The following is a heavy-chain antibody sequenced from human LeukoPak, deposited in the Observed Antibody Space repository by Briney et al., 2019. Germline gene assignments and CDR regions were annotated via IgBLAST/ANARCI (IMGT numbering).Heavy chain of an antibody. D-gene: IGHD3-22*01. Sequence: ASVKVSCKASGYTFTIYGISWVRQAPGQGLEWMGWISAYNGNTNYAQRFQGRVTMTTDTSTSTAYMELRGLRSDDTAVYYCARINPAVSYMISSHWGQGTLVTVSS. J-gene: IGHJ4*02. CDR3: ARINPAVSYMISSH. V-gene: IGHV1-18*01. CDR1: GYTFTIYG. CDR2: ISAYNGNT.